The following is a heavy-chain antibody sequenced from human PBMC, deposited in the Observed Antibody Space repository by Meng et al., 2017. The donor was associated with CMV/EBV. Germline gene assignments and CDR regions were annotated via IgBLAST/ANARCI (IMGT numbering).Heavy chain of an antibody. V-gene: IGHV3-11*06. Sequence: QGRLVESGGGLVKPGGSLRLSCAASGFTFSAYYMSWIRQAPGKGLEWVSYISSSSSYTNYADSVKGRFTISRDNSKNTLYLQMNSLRAEDTAVYYCAREGDGYDKAPYWGQGTLVTVSS. J-gene: IGHJ4*02. D-gene: IGHD5-24*01. CDR1: GFTFSAYY. CDR2: ISSSSSYT. CDR3: AREGDGYDKAPY.